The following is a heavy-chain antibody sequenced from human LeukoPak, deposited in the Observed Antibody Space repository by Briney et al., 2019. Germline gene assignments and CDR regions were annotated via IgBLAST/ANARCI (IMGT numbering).Heavy chain of an antibody. D-gene: IGHD6-19*01. CDR1: GFTFSSYG. V-gene: IGHV3-30*18. CDR2: ISYDGSNK. Sequence: GGSLRLSCAASGFTFSSYGMHWVRQAPGKGLEWVAVISYDGSNKYYADSVKGRFTISRDNSKNTLYLQMNSLRAEDTAVYNCAKEGLWYSSGWYSRYFDYWGQGTLVTVSS. J-gene: IGHJ4*02. CDR3: AKEGLWYSSGWYSRYFDY.